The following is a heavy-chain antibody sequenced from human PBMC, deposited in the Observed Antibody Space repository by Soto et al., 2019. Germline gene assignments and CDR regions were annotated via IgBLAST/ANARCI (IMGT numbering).Heavy chain of an antibody. CDR1: GFTFGDYA. V-gene: IGHV3-49*03. D-gene: IGHD2-15*01. J-gene: IGHJ4*02. CDR3: TRDLFVVVVAATRYFDY. Sequence: GGSLRLSCTASGFTFGDYAMSWFRQAPGKGLEWVGFIRSKAYGGTTEYAASVKGRFTISRDDSKSIAYLQMNSLKTEDTAVYYCTRDLFVVVVAATRYFDYWGQGTLVTVSS. CDR2: IRSKAYGGTT.